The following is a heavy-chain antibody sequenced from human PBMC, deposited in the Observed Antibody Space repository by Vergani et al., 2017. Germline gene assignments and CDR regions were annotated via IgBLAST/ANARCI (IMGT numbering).Heavy chain of an antibody. D-gene: IGHD6-19*01. J-gene: IGHJ6*03. V-gene: IGHV3-30*03. Sequence: QVQLVESGGGVVQPGGSLRLSCGASGITFRTYGMHWVRQAPGKGLEWVAVISYDGSNKYYADSVKGRFTISRDNSKNTLYLQMNSLRAEDTAVYYCARSSGWYVYYMDVWGKGTTVTVSS. CDR3: ARSSGWYVYYMDV. CDR2: ISYDGSNK. CDR1: GITFRTYG.